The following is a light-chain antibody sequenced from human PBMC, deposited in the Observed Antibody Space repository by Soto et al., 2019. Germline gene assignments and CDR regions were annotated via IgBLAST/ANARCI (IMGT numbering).Light chain of an antibody. Sequence: DIPMTQSPSSLSASVGDRVTITCRASQGISNYLAWYQQKPGKVPKLLIYAASTLQSGVPSRFSGSGSGTDFTLTISSLQPEDVATYYCQKYNSAPTFGQGTRLEIK. J-gene: IGKJ5*01. CDR1: QGISNY. CDR2: AAS. CDR3: QKYNSAPT. V-gene: IGKV1-27*01.